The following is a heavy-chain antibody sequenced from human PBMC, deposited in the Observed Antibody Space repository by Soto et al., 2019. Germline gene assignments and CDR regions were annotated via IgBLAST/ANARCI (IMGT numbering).Heavy chain of an antibody. J-gene: IGHJ4*02. D-gene: IGHD6-6*01. CDR1: GYTFSTYG. CDR2: ISAYDGDT. V-gene: IGHV1-18*01. Sequence: ASVKVSCKASGYTFSTYGISWVRQAPGQGPEWMGWISAYDGDTFYAQNVQGRVTMTRDTSTSTAYMELRSLRSDDTAVYYCARDGPYSGSSHYWGQGTLVTVSS. CDR3: ARDGPYSGSSHY.